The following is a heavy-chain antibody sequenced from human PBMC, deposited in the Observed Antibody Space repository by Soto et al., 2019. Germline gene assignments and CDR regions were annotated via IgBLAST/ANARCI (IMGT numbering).Heavy chain of an antibody. D-gene: IGHD3-9*01. Sequence: SETLSLTCAVYGGSFSGYYWSWIRQPPGKGLEWIGEINHSGSTNYNPSLKSRVTISVDTSKNQFSLKLSSVTAADTAVYYCARGRGRYFDWLPYYFDYWGQGTLVTVS. J-gene: IGHJ4*02. CDR2: INHSGST. CDR3: ARGRGRYFDWLPYYFDY. V-gene: IGHV4-34*01. CDR1: GGSFSGYY.